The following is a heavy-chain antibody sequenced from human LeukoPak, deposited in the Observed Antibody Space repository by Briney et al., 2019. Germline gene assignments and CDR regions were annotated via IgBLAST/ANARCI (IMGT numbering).Heavy chain of an antibody. D-gene: IGHD3-22*01. V-gene: IGHV3-23*01. CDR1: GFTFSSYA. Sequence: GGSLRLSCAASGFTFSSYAMSWVRQAPGKGLEWVSAISGSGGSTHYADSVKGRFTISRDNSKNTLYLQMNSLRAEDTAVYYCAKDLDSSGHPGGSYFDYWGQGTLVTVSS. CDR3: AKDLDSSGHPGGSYFDY. J-gene: IGHJ4*02. CDR2: ISGSGGST.